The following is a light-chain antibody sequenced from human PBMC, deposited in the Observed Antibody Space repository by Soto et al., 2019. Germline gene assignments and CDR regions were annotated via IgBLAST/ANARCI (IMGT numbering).Light chain of an antibody. CDR2: KHN. J-gene: IGLJ1*01. Sequence: QSVLTQPPSASGTPGQRVTSSCSGSTSDIGGNTVNWYQQFPGTAPKLLMFKHNQRPSGVPDRFSGSKSGTSASLAISGLQSEDAADYYCAAWDDSLNGYVFGIGTKVTVL. CDR3: AAWDDSLNGYV. V-gene: IGLV1-44*01. CDR1: TSDIGGNT.